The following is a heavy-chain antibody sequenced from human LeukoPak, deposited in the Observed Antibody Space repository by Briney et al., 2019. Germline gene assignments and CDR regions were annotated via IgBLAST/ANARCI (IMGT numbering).Heavy chain of an antibody. CDR3: ARAKQGECSSTSCYFGYYYYYMDV. D-gene: IGHD2-2*01. V-gene: IGHV4-61*02. Sequence: SQTLSLTCTVSGGSISSGSYYWSWIRQPAGKGLEWIGRIYTSGSTNYNPSLKSRVTISVDTSKNQFSLKLSSVTAADTAVYYCARAKQGECSSTSCYFGYYYYYMDVWGKGTTVTVSS. CDR2: IYTSGST. J-gene: IGHJ6*03. CDR1: GGSISSGSYY.